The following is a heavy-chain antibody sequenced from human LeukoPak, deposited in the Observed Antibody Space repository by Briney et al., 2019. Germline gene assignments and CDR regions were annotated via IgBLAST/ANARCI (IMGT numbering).Heavy chain of an antibody. V-gene: IGHV3-48*04. D-gene: IGHD3/OR15-3a*01. J-gene: IGHJ3*02. CDR3: ARDGLGIELDAFDI. Sequence: GGSLRLSCVASGFVFNIYSMNWVRQAPGKGLEWVSYIKYDSSTIYYGDSVKGRFTISRDNVKNSLYLQMSSLRAEDMAVYYCARDGLGIELDAFDIWGQGTMVTVSS. CDR2: IKYDSSTI. CDR1: GFVFNIYS.